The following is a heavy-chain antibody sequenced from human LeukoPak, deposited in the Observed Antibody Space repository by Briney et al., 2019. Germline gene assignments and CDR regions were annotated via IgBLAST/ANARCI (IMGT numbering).Heavy chain of an antibody. D-gene: IGHD3-10*01. CDR3: ARDRGIRFRCFDY. J-gene: IGHJ4*02. V-gene: IGHV4-59*01. CDR2: IYYSGST. CDR1: GGSISSYY. Sequence: SETLSLTCTVSGGSISSYYWSWIRQPPGKGLEWIGYIYYSGSTNYNPSLKSRVTISVDTSKNQFSLKLSSVTAADTAVYYCARDRGIRFRCFDYWGQGTLVTVSS.